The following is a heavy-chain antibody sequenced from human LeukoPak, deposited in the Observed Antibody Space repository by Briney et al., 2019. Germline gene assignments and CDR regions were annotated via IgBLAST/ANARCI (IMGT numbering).Heavy chain of an antibody. J-gene: IGHJ4*02. Sequence: SETLSVTCTVSGGSISNYYWSWIRQPPGKGLEWIGYIYYSGSTNYNPSLKSRVTISVDTSKNQFSLKLSSVTAGDTGVYYCARQEYSSSSFDYWGQGTLVTVSS. CDR3: ARQEYSSSSFDY. V-gene: IGHV4-59*08. D-gene: IGHD6-6*01. CDR1: GGSISNYY. CDR2: IYYSGST.